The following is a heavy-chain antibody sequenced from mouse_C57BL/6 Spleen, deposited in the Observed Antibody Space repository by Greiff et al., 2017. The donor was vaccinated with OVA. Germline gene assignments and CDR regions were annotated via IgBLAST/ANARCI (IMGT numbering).Heavy chain of an antibody. V-gene: IGHV1-64*01. D-gene: IGHD2-4*01. CDR2: IHPNSGST. CDR1: GYTFTSYW. CDR3: AGGYDYDGGFAY. J-gene: IGHJ3*01. Sequence: QVQLKQPGAELVKPGASVKLSCKASGYTFTSYWMHWVKQRPGQGLEWIGMIHPNSGSTNYNEKFKSKATLTVDKSSSTAYMQLSSLTSEDSAVYYCAGGYDYDGGFAYWGQGTLVTVSA.